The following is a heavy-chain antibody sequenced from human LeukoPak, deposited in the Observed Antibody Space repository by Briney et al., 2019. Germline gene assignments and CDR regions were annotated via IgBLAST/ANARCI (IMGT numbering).Heavy chain of an antibody. CDR3: ASWLPTANDAFDI. V-gene: IGHV4-34*01. CDR2: INHSGST. Sequence: SETLSLTCAVYGGSFGGYYWSWIRQPPGKGLEWIGEINHSGSTNYNPSLKSRVTISVDTSKNQFSLKLSSVTAADTAVYYCASWLPTANDAFDIWGQGTMVTVSS. J-gene: IGHJ3*02. CDR1: GGSFGGYY. D-gene: IGHD5-18*01.